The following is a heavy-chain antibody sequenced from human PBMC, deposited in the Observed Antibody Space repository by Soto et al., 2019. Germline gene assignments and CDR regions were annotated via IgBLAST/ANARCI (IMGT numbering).Heavy chain of an antibody. CDR1: GGTFNNYA. J-gene: IGHJ4*02. V-gene: IGHV1-69*06. CDR2: IIPISGTT. CDR3: ARWGGLSCSGAVCFKKPFDY. Sequence: QVQLVQSGAEVKRPGSSMKVSCKPSGGTFNNYAINWVRQAPGQGLEWMGAIIPISGTTKYAQKFQGRVTTTADKSTRTVYMDLSRLRSEDTAVYYCARWGGLSCSGAVCFKKPFDYWGQGTLVTVSS. D-gene: IGHD2-8*02.